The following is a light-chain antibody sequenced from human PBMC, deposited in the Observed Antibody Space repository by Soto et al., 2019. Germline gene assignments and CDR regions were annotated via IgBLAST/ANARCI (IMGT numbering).Light chain of an antibody. CDR3: QQSYHAPHP. V-gene: IGKV1-39*01. CDR2: SAS. CDR1: QNIGTS. Sequence: DIQMTQSPSSLSVSVVDRVTITCRASQNIGTSLNWYQMKLGRAPTLLIYSASTLQSGAPSRFSGGGSGTDFTLTINSQQPEDFATYSCQQSYHAPHPFGQGTMLEIQ. J-gene: IGKJ2*01.